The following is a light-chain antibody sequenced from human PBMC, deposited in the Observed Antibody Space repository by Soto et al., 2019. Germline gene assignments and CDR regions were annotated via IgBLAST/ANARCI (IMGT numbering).Light chain of an antibody. CDR3: QQYNNWPLT. CDR2: GAS. J-gene: IGKJ4*01. CDR1: QSISSD. V-gene: IGKV3D-15*01. Sequence: EIVMTQSPATLSVSPGERATLSCRASQSISSDLAWYQQKPGQAPRLLISGASTRATGIPDRFSGSGSGTDFTLTISRLEPEDFAVYYCQQYNNWPLTFGGGTKVDIK.